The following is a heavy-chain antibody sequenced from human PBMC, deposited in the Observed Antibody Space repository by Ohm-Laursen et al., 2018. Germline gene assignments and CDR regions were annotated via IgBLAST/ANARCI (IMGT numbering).Heavy chain of an antibody. CDR1: GITVSSNY. J-gene: IGHJ4*02. CDR3: ARETSALDCSGGSCYKSSSLDF. D-gene: IGHD2-15*01. CDR2: IDSGGNT. Sequence: SLRLSCAASGITVSSNYMSWVRQAPGKGLEWVSFIDSGGNTYYADSVKGRFTISRDNSKNTVYLQMNSLRAEDTAVYYCARETSALDCSGGSCYKSSSLDFWGQGALVTVSS. V-gene: IGHV3-53*01.